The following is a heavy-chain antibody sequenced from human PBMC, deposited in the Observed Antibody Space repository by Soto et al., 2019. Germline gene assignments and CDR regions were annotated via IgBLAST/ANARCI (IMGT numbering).Heavy chain of an antibody. D-gene: IGHD3-10*01. Sequence: ASVKVSCKASGYTFTSYGISWVRQAPGQGLEWMGWISAYNGNTNYAQKLQGRVTMTTDTSTSTAYMELRSLRSDDTAVYYCARGSLLWFGEFFFDYWGQGTLVTVSS. J-gene: IGHJ4*02. V-gene: IGHV1-18*01. CDR1: GYTFTSYG. CDR2: ISAYNGNT. CDR3: ARGSLLWFGEFFFDY.